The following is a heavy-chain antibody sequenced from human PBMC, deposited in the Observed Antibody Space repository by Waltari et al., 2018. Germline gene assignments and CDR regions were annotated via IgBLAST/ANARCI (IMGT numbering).Heavy chain of an antibody. CDR2: VYSSGSA. CDR3: ARSPHNVVVPVLSAFDI. D-gene: IGHD2-2*01. V-gene: IGHV4-61*02. Sequence: QVQLQESGPGLVKPSQTLSLTCTVSSASISSGTYHWNWIRQPAGKGLAWIGRVYSSGSAKYNPSLKSRVTISADTSKNHFSLKLSSVTAADTAVYYCARSPHNVVVPVLSAFDIWGQGTRVTVSS. CDR1: SASISSGTYH. J-gene: IGHJ3*02.